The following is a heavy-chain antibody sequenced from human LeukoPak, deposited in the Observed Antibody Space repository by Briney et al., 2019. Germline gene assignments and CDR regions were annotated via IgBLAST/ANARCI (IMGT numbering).Heavy chain of an antibody. CDR2: ISGSGGST. Sequence: GGSLRLSCAASGFTFSSYAMNWVRQAPGKGLEWVSAISGSGGSTYYADSVKGRFTISRDNSKNTLYLQMNSLRAEDTAVYYCAKGPYSSGWYKGGQYYFDYWGQGTLVTVSS. J-gene: IGHJ4*02. CDR1: GFTFSSYA. D-gene: IGHD6-19*01. CDR3: AKGPYSSGWYKGGQYYFDY. V-gene: IGHV3-23*01.